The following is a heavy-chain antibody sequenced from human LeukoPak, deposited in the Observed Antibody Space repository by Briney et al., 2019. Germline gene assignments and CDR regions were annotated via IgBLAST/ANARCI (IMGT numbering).Heavy chain of an antibody. D-gene: IGHD3-10*01. CDR3: ARGSYFYGSGSFMGSDY. J-gene: IGHJ4*02. CDR1: GYTFTNYA. Sequence: ASVKVSCKASGYTFTNYAIHWVRQAPGQRLEWMGWINAGNGNTEYSQNLQDRVTITRDTSATTAYMELSSLRSEDTAVYYCARGSYFYGSGSFMGSDYWGQGTLVTVSS. V-gene: IGHV1-3*01. CDR2: INAGNGNT.